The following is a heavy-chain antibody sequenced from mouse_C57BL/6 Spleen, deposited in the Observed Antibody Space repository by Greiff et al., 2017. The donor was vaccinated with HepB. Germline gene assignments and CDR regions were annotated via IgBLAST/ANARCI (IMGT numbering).Heavy chain of an antibody. CDR1: GYTFTSYG. D-gene: IGHD1-1*01. CDR3: AREDYGTSSYYFDY. Sequence: QVQLQQSGAELARPGASVKLSCKASGYTFTSYGISWVKQRTGQGLEWIGEIYPRSGNTYYNEKFKGKATLTADKYSSTAYMELRSLTSEDSAVYFCAREDYGTSSYYFDYWGQGTTLTVSS. V-gene: IGHV1-81*01. CDR2: IYPRSGNT. J-gene: IGHJ2*01.